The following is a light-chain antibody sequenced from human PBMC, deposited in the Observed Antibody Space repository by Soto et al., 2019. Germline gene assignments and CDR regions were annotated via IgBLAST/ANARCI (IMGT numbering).Light chain of an antibody. J-gene: IGKJ2*01. CDR1: QRVSSY. V-gene: IGKV3-11*01. CDR3: QQRSNWYT. Sequence: EIVLTQSPSTLSLSPGERATLSCRASQRVSSYLAWYQQKPGQAPRLLIYDASNMATCIPARFSGSGSGTDFTLTISSLEPEDFAVYYCQQRSNWYTFGQGTTLEI. CDR2: DAS.